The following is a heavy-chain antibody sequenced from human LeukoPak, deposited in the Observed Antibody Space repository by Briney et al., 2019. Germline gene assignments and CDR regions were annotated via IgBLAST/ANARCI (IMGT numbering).Heavy chain of an antibody. CDR2: IKQDGSEK. D-gene: IGHD3-16*01. J-gene: IGHJ4*02. Sequence: GGSLRLSCAASGFTFSSYWMSWVRQAPGKGLEWVANIKQDGSEKYYVDSVKGRFTISRDNAKNSVYLEMNSLRAEDTAVYYCARACDMTVCSFDHWGQGTLVTVSS. CDR3: ARACDMTVCSFDH. CDR1: GFTFSSYW. V-gene: IGHV3-7*01.